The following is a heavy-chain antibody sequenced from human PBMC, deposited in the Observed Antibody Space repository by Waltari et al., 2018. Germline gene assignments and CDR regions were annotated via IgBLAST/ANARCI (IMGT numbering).Heavy chain of an antibody. Sequence: QLQESGPGLVKPSGTLSLICAVSGASMISTYWWSWVRQTPGKGLEWIGQVHGSGRTNYNPSFAGRVTMSLDTSAYHFALKLTSATAADTALYFCARDRGRGLYLDTWGQGTLVTVSP. CDR2: VHGSGRT. CDR1: GASMISTYW. V-gene: IGHV4-4*02. J-gene: IGHJ4*02. D-gene: IGHD2-15*01. CDR3: ARDRGRGLYLDT.